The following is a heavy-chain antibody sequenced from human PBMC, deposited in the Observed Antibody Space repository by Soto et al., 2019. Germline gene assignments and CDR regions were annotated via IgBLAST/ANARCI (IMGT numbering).Heavy chain of an antibody. CDR2: FNPILSMS. CDR1: GDTFNFYT. D-gene: IGHD3-10*01. Sequence: QVQLVQSGSDVKKAGSSVKVSCKASGDTFNFYTINWVRQAPGLGLEWMGRFNPILSMSNYAQKFEGRVTITADKSTNTAYMELSRLRVEDTAMYYCVTSYGSGYRAFDFWGQAALVTVSS. J-gene: IGHJ4*02. CDR3: VTSYGSGYRAFDF. V-gene: IGHV1-69*02.